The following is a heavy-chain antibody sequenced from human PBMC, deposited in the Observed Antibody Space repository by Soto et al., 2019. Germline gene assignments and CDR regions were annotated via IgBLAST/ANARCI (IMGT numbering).Heavy chain of an antibody. CDR2: INPNSGGT. D-gene: IGHD3-10*01. CDR3: ARAADYYGSGSYGALTFDP. J-gene: IGHJ5*02. Sequence: QVQLVQSGAEVKKPGASVKVSCKASGYTFTGYYMHWVRQAPGQGLEWMGWINPNSGGTNYAQKFQGWVTMTRYTSSSAAYMELSRLGCDDTAVYYCARAADYYGSGSYGALTFDPWGQGTLVTVSS. V-gene: IGHV1-2*04. CDR1: GYTFTGYY.